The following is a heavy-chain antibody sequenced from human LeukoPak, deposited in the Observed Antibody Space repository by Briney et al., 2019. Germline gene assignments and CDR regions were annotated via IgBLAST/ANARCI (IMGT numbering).Heavy chain of an antibody. CDR2: ISAYNGNT. D-gene: IGHD2-8*01. CDR1: GYTFTSYG. Sequence: GASVKVSCKASGYTFTSYGISWVRQAPGQGLEWMGWISAYNGNTNYAQKLQGRVTMTTDTSTSTAYMELRSLRSDDTAVYYCARGTIYCTNGVCYYYYYGMDVWGQGTTVTVSS. J-gene: IGHJ6*02. V-gene: IGHV1-18*01. CDR3: ARGTIYCTNGVCYYYYYGMDV.